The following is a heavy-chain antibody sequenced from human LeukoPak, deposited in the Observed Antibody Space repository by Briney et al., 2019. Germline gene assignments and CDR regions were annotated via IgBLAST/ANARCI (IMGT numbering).Heavy chain of an antibody. V-gene: IGHV3-23*01. D-gene: IGHD3-10*01. Sequence: GGSLRLSCAASGFTFSSYAMSWVRQAPGKGLEWVSAISGSGGSTYYADSVKGRFTISRDNSKNTLYLQMNSLRAEDTAVYYCAKGRSVYGSGSYCVDYWGQGTLVTVSS. J-gene: IGHJ4*02. CDR1: GFTFSSYA. CDR2: ISGSGGST. CDR3: AKGRSVYGSGSYCVDY.